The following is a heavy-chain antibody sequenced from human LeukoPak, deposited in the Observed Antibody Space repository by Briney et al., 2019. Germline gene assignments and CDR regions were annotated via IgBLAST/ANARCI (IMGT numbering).Heavy chain of an antibody. CDR3: AKDLYYYDSSGYYPDY. Sequence: PGGSLRLSCAASGVTFSSYAMSWVRQAPGKGLEWVSAISGSGGSTYYADYVKGRFTISRDNSKNTLYLQMNSLRAEDTAVYYCAKDLYYYDSSGYYPDYWGQGTLVTVSS. CDR2: ISGSGGST. J-gene: IGHJ4*02. CDR1: GVTFSSYA. D-gene: IGHD3-22*01. V-gene: IGHV3-23*01.